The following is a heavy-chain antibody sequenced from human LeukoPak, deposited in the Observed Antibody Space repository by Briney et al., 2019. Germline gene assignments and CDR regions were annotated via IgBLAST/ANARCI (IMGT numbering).Heavy chain of an antibody. CDR2: IKKAGSEI. J-gene: IGHJ4*02. V-gene: IGHV3-7*01. D-gene: IGHD3-3*01. Sequence: GGSLRLSCAASGFTFSSYWMSSVREAPGKGLEWVADIKKAGSEIYYVDTVKGRFTISRDNAKNSLYLQMNSLRAEDTAVYYCARDAEYSDFRIGYYSTHSCHYWGQRTRVTLS. CDR1: GFTFSSYW. CDR3: ARDAEYSDFRIGYYSTHSCHY.